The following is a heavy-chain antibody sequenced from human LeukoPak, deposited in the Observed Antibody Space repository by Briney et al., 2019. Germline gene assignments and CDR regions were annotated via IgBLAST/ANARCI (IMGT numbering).Heavy chain of an antibody. CDR2: IIPIFGTA. D-gene: IGHD2-15*01. Sequence: SVKVSCKASGGTFSSYAISWVRQAPGQGLEWMGGIIPIFGTANYAQKFQGRVTITADKSTSTAYMELSSLRSEDTVVYYCARAVYCSGGSCYYYYYMDVWGKGTTVTVSS. CDR3: ARAVYCSGGSCYYYYYMDV. V-gene: IGHV1-69*06. CDR1: GGTFSSYA. J-gene: IGHJ6*03.